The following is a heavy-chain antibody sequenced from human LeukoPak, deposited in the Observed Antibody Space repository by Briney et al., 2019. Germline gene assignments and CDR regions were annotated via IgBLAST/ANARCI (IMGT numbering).Heavy chain of an antibody. Sequence: GGSLRLSCTASGFTFSRYGMHWVRQAPGKGLEWVAVISYHGSDKYYADSVRGRFTIPRDNSKNTLYLQMNSLRAEDTAVYYCAKDPTGYNEPLPFDYWGQGTLVTVSS. J-gene: IGHJ4*02. CDR2: ISYHGSDK. V-gene: IGHV3-30*18. D-gene: IGHD5-24*01. CDR3: AKDPTGYNEPLPFDY. CDR1: GFTFSRYG.